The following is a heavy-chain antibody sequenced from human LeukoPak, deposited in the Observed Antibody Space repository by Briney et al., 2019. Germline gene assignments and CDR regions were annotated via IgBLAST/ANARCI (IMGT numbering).Heavy chain of an antibody. Sequence: PSETLSLTCTVSGGSISSYYWSWIRQPPGKGLEWIGYIYYSGSTNYNPSLKSRVTISVDTSKNQFSLKLSSVTAADTAVYYCARETENYDILTGYSRVGFDPWGQGTLVTVSS. J-gene: IGHJ5*02. CDR2: IYYSGST. CDR3: ARETENYDILTGYSRVGFDP. V-gene: IGHV4-59*01. CDR1: GGSISSYY. D-gene: IGHD3-9*01.